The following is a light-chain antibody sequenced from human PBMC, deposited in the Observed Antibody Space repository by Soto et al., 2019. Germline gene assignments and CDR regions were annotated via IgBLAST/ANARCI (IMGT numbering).Light chain of an antibody. Sequence: DIQMTQSPSTLSASVGDRVTITCRASQSISSWLAWYQQKPGKAPKLLIYKASSLESGVPSRFSGSGSGTEFTLTISSLQPVDFATYYCQQYNSYRTFGQGTKVDIK. CDR2: KAS. J-gene: IGKJ1*01. CDR1: QSISSW. V-gene: IGKV1-5*03. CDR3: QQYNSYRT.